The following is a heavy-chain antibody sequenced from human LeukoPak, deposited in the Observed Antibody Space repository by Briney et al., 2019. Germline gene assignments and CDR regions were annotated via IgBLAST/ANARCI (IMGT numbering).Heavy chain of an antibody. CDR3: ARHNKIFGVVSYFDY. V-gene: IGHV3-7*05. J-gene: IGHJ4*02. CDR1: GFTSTNTW. CDR2: IKEDGSEK. D-gene: IGHD3-3*01. Sequence: TGGSLRLSCAASGFTSTNTWMTWVRQAPGKGLEWVANIKEDGSEKYYVDSVKGRFTISTDSAKNSLFLQMNSLRAEDTAVYYCARHNKIFGVVSYFDYWGQGTLVTVSS.